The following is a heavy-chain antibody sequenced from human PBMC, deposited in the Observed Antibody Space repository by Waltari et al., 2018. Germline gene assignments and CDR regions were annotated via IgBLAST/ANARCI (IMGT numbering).Heavy chain of an antibody. V-gene: IGHV3-21*01. CDR1: GFTFSSYS. Sequence: EVQLVESGGGLVKPGGSLRLSCAASGFTFSSYSMNWVRQAPGKGLEWVSSISSSSSYIYYADSVKGRFTISRDNAKNSLYLQMNSLRAEDTAVYYCARMFGMVQGYYYGMDVWGQGTTVTVSS. CDR2: ISSSSSYI. CDR3: ARMFGMVQGYYYGMDV. J-gene: IGHJ6*02. D-gene: IGHD3-10*01.